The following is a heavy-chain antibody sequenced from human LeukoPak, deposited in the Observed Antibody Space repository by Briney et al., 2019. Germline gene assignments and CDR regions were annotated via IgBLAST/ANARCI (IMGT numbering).Heavy chain of an antibody. CDR3: TTEDHIFRRSSGYSVGAFDI. CDR2: IKSKTDGGTT. V-gene: IGHV3-15*01. J-gene: IGHJ3*02. CDR1: GFTFSSAW. Sequence: GGSLRLSCAASGFTFSSAWMSWVRQAPGKGLEWVGRIKSKTDGGTTDYAAPVKGRFTISRDDSKNTLYLQMNSLKTEDTAVYYCTTEDHIFRRSSGYSVGAFDIWGQGTMVTVSS. D-gene: IGHD3-22*01.